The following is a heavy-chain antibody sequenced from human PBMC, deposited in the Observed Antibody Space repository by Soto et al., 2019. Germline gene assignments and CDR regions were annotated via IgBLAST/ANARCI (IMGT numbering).Heavy chain of an antibody. CDR2: TYYRSKWYN. D-gene: IGHD2-2*02. J-gene: IGHJ6*02. CDR1: GYSVSSNSAA. V-gene: IGHV6-1*01. CDR3: ARNKLIHKYCSSTSCYSGLDGMDV. Sequence: SQTLSLTCAISGYSVSSNSAAWNWIRQSPSRGLEWLGRTYYRSKWYNDYAVSVKSRITINPDTSKNQFSLQLNSVTPEDTAVYYCARNKLIHKYCSSTSCYSGLDGMDVWGQGTTVTVSS.